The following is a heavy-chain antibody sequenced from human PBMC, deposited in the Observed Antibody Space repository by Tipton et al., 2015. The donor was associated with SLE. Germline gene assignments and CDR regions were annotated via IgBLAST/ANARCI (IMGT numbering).Heavy chain of an antibody. V-gene: IGHV4-39*07. CDR1: GGSITISHCY. J-gene: IGHJ1*01. CDR3: ARGQDSSKIQH. D-gene: IGHD6-13*01. CDR2: IYYSGST. Sequence: TLSLTGTVSGGSITISHCYWGWIRQPPGKGLEWIGSIYYSGSTYYNPSLKSQVTISVDTSKNQFSLKLSSVTAADTAVYYCARGQDSSKIQHWGQGTLVTVSS.